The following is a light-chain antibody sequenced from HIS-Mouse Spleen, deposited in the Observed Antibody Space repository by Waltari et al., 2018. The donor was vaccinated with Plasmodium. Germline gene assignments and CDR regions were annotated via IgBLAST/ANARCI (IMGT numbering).Light chain of an antibody. CDR2: EDS. J-gene: IGLJ3*02. V-gene: IGLV3-10*01. CDR3: YSTDSSGNHRV. CDR1: ALPKQY. Sequence: SYELTHPPSVSVSPGQPARITCSGDALPKQYAYWYQQKSGQPPVLVIYEDSKRPSGIPERFSGSSSGTMATLTISGAQVEDEADYYCYSTDSSGNHRVFGGGTKLTVL.